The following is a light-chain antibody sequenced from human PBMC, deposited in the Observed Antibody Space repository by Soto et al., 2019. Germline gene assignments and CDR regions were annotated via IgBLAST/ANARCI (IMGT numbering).Light chain of an antibody. CDR1: QSVKTF. J-gene: IGKJ1*01. CDR2: DAS. V-gene: IGKV3-11*01. Sequence: IVLTQSQASLSLSPGDSAPLSCRASQSVKTFLVWYQQRPGQAPRLLIYDASHRAAGIPARFSGSGFGTDFTLTISSLEPEDFAVYDGQEYNNCARTFRSGTKVHIK. CDR3: QEYNNCART.